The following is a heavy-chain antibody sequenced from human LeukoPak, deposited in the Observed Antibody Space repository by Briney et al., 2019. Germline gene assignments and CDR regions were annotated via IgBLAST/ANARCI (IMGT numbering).Heavy chain of an antibody. V-gene: IGHV3-11*04. CDR1: GITFGDYY. CDR2: ISSGGSAI. Sequence: GGSLRLSCAASGITFGDYYMSWIRQAPGKGLEWVSYISSGGSAIYYADSVKGRFTISRDNAKNSLYLQMNSLRAEDTAVYYCARDQGESSGLYYFDYWGQGTLVTVSS. J-gene: IGHJ4*02. CDR3: ARDQGESSGLYYFDY. D-gene: IGHD6-19*01.